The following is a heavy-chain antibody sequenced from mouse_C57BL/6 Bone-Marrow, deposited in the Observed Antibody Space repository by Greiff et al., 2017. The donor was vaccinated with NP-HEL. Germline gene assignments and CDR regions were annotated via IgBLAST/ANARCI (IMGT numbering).Heavy chain of an antibody. CDR3: ARDDYSNFFAY. V-gene: IGHV5-4*01. CDR2: ISDGGSYT. CDR1: GFTFSSYA. J-gene: IGHJ3*01. Sequence: EVQLVESGGGLVKPGGSLKLSCAASGFTFSSYAMSWVRQTPEKRLEWVATISDGGSYTYYPDNVKGRFTISRDNAKNNLYLQMSHLKSEDTAMYYCARDDYSNFFAYWGQGTLVTVSA. D-gene: IGHD2-5*01.